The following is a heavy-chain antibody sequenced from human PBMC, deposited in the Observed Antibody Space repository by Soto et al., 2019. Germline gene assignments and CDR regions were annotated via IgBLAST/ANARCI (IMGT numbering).Heavy chain of an antibody. CDR1: GYSFTSYW. CDR2: IYPGDSDT. CDR3: ARGRQLENYYYYGMDV. V-gene: IGHV5-51*01. J-gene: IGHJ6*02. Sequence: PGESLKISCKGSGYSFTSYWIGWVRQMPGKGLEWMGIIYPGDSDTRYSPSFQGQVTISADKSISTAYLQWSSLKASDTAMYYCARGRQLENYYYYGMDVWGQGTTVTVSS. D-gene: IGHD6-13*01.